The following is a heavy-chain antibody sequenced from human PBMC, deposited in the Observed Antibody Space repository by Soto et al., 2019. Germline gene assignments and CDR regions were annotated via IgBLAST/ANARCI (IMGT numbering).Heavy chain of an antibody. CDR2: INNDGSNT. J-gene: IGHJ6*02. CDR1: GFTFSTYW. V-gene: IGHV3-74*01. CDR3: ASDPLIGTTDYGLDV. Sequence: EVQLVESGGGLVQPGGSLRLSCAASGFTFSTYWMHWVRQPPGKGLVWVSSINNDGSNTAYADSVKGRFTISRDNAQSTLYLQMNSLRAEDTAVYYCASDPLIGTTDYGLDVWGQGTTVSVSS. D-gene: IGHD1-7*01.